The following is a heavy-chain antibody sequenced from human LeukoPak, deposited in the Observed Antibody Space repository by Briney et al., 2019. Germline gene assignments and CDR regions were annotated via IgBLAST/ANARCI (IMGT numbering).Heavy chain of an antibody. D-gene: IGHD1-20*01. CDR3: ASSITGTHDAFDI. J-gene: IGHJ3*02. V-gene: IGHV1-18*01. CDR1: GYTFTSYG. CDR2: ISAYNGNT. Sequence: APVKVSCKASGYTFTSYGISWVRQAPGQGLEWMGWISAYNGNTNYAQKLQGRVTMTTDTSTSTAYMELRSLRSDDTAVYYCASSITGTHDAFDIWGQGTMVTVSS.